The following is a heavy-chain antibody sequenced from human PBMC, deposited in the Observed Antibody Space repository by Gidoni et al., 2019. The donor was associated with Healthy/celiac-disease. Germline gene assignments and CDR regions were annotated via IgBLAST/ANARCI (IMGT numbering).Heavy chain of an antibody. CDR1: GGSFSGYY. D-gene: IGHD3-9*01. J-gene: IGHJ4*02. CDR2: INHSGST. Sequence: QVQLQQWGAGLLKPSEPLSLTCAVYGGSFSGYYWSWIRQPPGKGLEWIGEINHSGSTNYNPSLKSRVTISVDTSKNQFSLKLSSVTAADTAVYYCATSGEYILTEPRVEYWGQGTLVTVSS. CDR3: ATSGEYILTEPRVEY. V-gene: IGHV4-34*01.